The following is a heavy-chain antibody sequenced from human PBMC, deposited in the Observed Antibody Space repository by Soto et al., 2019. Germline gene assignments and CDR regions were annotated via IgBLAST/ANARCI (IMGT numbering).Heavy chain of an antibody. J-gene: IGHJ6*02. CDR2: ISYDGSNK. D-gene: IGHD6-6*01. Sequence: LRLSCAASGFTFSSYGMHWVRQAPGKGLEWVAVISYDGSNKYYADSVKGRFTISRDNSKNTLYLQMNSLRAEDTAVYYCAKYSSSSHYYYYGMDVWGQGTTVTVSS. CDR1: GFTFSSYG. CDR3: AKYSSSSHYYYYGMDV. V-gene: IGHV3-30*18.